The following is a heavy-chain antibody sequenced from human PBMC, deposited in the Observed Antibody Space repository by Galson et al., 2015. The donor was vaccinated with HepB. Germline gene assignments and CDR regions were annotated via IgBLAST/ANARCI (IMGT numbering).Heavy chain of an antibody. D-gene: IGHD3-10*01. CDR1: GFTFSSYG. CDR2: ISYDGSNK. Sequence: SLRLSCAASGFTFSSYGMHWVRQAPGKGLEWVAVISYDGSNKYYADSVKGRFTISRDNSKNTLYLQMNSLRAEDTAVYYCAAMYGSGSYYPVDYWGQGTLVTVSS. J-gene: IGHJ4*02. V-gene: IGHV3-30*03. CDR3: AAMYGSGSYYPVDY.